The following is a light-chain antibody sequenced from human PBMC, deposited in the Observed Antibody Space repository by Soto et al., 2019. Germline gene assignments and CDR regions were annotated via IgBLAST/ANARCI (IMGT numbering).Light chain of an antibody. CDR1: QSISGL. CDR2: VAS. V-gene: IGKV1-5*01. Sequence: DIQMTQSPSTLSATVGEGVSITCRASQSISGLLAWYRQKPGKAPKLLIYVASSLERGVPSRFSGSGSGTEFTLTITSLQPEDFATYYCQQHNSYPWTFGQGTKVDIK. CDR3: QQHNSYPWT. J-gene: IGKJ1*01.